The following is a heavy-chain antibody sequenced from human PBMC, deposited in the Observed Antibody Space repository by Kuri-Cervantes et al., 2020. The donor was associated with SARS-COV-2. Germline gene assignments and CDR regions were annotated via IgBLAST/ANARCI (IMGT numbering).Heavy chain of an antibody. CDR1: GGSISSSNR. CDR2: IYHSGST. D-gene: IGHD6-6*01. CDR3: ASSLMSSSSSKTGFDP. V-gene: IGHV4-4*02. J-gene: IGHJ5*02. Sequence: SETLSLTCAVSGGSISSSNRWSWVRPPPGKGLEWFEDIYHSGSTNYNPSLKSRVTISVDKSKNQLSLKLSTVTAADTAVYYCASSLMSSSSSKTGFDPWGQGTLVTVSS.